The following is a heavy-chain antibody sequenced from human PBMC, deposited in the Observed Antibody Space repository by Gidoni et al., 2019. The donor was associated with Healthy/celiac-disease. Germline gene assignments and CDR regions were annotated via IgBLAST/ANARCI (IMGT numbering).Heavy chain of an antibody. CDR3: ARIVVVPAARASRAFDY. CDR1: GGSFSGYY. CDR2: INHSGST. J-gene: IGHJ4*02. Sequence: QVQLQQWGAGLLKPSATLSLTCAVYGGSFSGYYWSWIRQPPGKGLEWIGEINHSGSTNYNPSLKSRVTISVDTSKNQFSLKLSSVTAADTAVYYCARIVVVPAARASRAFDYWGQGTLVTVSS. V-gene: IGHV4-34*01. D-gene: IGHD2-2*01.